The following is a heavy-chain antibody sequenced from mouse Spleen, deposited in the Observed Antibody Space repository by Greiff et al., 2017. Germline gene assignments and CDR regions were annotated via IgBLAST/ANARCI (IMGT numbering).Heavy chain of an antibody. CDR3: ARLGSTMITRGAMDY. V-gene: IGHV1-22*01. Sequence: EVQLQQSGPELVKPGASVKMSCKASGYTFTDYNMHWVQQSHGKSLEWIGYINPNNGGTSYNQKFKGKATLTVNKSSSTAYMELRSLTSEDSAVYYCARLGSTMITRGAMDYWGQGTSGTVSS. CDR1: GYTFTDYN. CDR2: INPNNGGT. J-gene: IGHJ4*01. D-gene: IGHD2-4*01.